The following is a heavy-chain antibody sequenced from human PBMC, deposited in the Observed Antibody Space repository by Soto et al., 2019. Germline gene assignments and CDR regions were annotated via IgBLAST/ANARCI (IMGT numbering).Heavy chain of an antibody. CDR1: GFTVSSNY. CDR2: IYSGGST. V-gene: IGHV3-53*01. D-gene: IGHD3-22*01. J-gene: IGHJ6*02. Sequence: GGSLRLSCAASGFTVSSNYMSWVRQAPGKGLEWVSVIYSGGSTYYADSVKDRFTISRDNSKNTLYLQMNSLRAEDTAVYYCAVTTSYYYYGMDVWGQGTTVTVSS. CDR3: AVTTSYYYYGMDV.